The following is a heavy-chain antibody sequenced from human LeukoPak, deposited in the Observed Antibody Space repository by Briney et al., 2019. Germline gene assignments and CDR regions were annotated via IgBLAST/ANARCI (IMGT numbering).Heavy chain of an antibody. D-gene: IGHD6-13*01. CDR1: GFTFSSYS. Sequence: GGSLRLSCTASGFTFSSYSFNWVRQVPGKGLEWVASITTTFYTYYTPSVKGRVNISRDNPKHPLYLQMISLRAEDTAVYYCARGRANWYEDYWGQGTLVTVSS. CDR2: ITTTFYT. CDR3: ARGRANWYEDY. V-gene: IGHV3-21*01. J-gene: IGHJ4*02.